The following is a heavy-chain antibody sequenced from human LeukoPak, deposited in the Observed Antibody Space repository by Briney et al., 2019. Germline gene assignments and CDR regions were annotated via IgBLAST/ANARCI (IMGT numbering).Heavy chain of an antibody. V-gene: IGHV3-11*06. CDR2: ISGRSSYT. CDR1: GFIFSDHY. CDR3: ARVASFGFGELLAIDF. D-gene: IGHD3-10*01. J-gene: IGHJ4*02. Sequence: GGSLRLSCAASGFIFSDHYMSWIRQAPGKGLEWVSHISGRSSYTNFADSVKGRFTISRDNAKDSLFPQMESLRAEDTGVYYCARVASFGFGELLAIDFWGQGTLVAVSS.